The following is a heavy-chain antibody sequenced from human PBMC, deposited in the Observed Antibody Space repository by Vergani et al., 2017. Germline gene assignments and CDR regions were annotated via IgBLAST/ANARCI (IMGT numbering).Heavy chain of an antibody. CDR3: ARKVRDWFDP. J-gene: IGHJ5*02. CDR2: IIPIFGTA. Sequence: QVQLVQSGAEVKKPGSSVKVSCKASGGTFSSYAISWVRQAPGQGLEWMGGIIPIFGTANYAQKFQGRVTMTRDTSISTAYMELSRLRSDDTAVYYCARKVRDWFDPWGQGTLVTVSS. CDR1: GGTFSSYA. V-gene: IGHV1-69*06.